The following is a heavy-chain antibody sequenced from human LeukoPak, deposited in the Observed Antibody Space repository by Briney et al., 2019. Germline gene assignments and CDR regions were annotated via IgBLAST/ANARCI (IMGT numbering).Heavy chain of an antibody. V-gene: IGHV3-23*01. J-gene: IGHJ4*02. CDR2: LTTDGGST. Sequence: GGSLRLSCAASGFTFRNYDMSWVRQAPGKGLEWVSSLTTDGGSTEYADSVKGRFTISRDNSKNTLYLQMNSLRAEDTAVYYCAKSGIIAAAADYWGQGTLVTVSS. CDR3: AKSGIIAAAADY. CDR1: GFTFRNYD. D-gene: IGHD6-13*01.